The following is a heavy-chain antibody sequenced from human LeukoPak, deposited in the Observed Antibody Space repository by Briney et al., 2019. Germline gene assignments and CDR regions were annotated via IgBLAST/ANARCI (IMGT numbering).Heavy chain of an antibody. Sequence: RASVKVSCKASGYRFTSYGIIWVRQAPGQGLEWMGWISVYNGNTNYAPKLQGRVSMTTDTSTKTAYMELTSLRSDDTAVYFCARTTRSTWYNTNRRHAFDVWGQGTMVTVAS. J-gene: IGHJ3*01. CDR3: ARTTRSTWYNTNRRHAFDV. D-gene: IGHD6-13*01. V-gene: IGHV1-18*01. CDR2: ISVYNGNT. CDR1: GYRFTSYG.